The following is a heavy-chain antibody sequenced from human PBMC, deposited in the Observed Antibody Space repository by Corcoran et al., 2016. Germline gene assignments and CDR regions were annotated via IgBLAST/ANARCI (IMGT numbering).Heavy chain of an antibody. V-gene: IGHV3-30*03. J-gene: IGHJ4*02. Sequence: QVQLVESGGGVVQPGRSLRLSCAASGFTFRSYGMHWVRQAPGKGLEWVAVISYDGSNKYYADSVKGRFTISRDNSKNMLYLQMNSLRAEDTAVYYCARDLSSSWSIDYWGQGTLVTVSS. CDR2: ISYDGSNK. D-gene: IGHD6-13*01. CDR3: ARDLSSSWSIDY. CDR1: GFTFRSYG.